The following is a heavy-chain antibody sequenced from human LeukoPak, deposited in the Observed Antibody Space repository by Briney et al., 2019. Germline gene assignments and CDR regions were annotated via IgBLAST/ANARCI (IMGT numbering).Heavy chain of an antibody. D-gene: IGHD3-22*01. CDR1: GFRFSSYA. J-gene: IGHJ4*02. CDR2: ISGSGVST. V-gene: IGHV3-23*01. CDR3: TTARYYYDSSGYYYFDY. Sequence: PGGSLRLACAASGFRFSSYAMSWVRQAPGKGLEWVSAISGSGVSTYYADSVKGRFTVSRDNSKNTLYLQMSSLRAEDTAVYYCTTARYYYDSSGYYYFDYWGQGTLVTVSS.